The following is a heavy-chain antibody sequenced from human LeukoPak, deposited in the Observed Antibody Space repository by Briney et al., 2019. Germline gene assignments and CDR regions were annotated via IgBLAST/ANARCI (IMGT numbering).Heavy chain of an antibody. CDR2: IWYDGSNK. J-gene: IGHJ4*02. D-gene: IGHD6-6*01. CDR1: RFTFRNHG. CDR3: ARDRDARYLDY. V-gene: IGHV3-33*01. Sequence: GRSLRLSCAASRFTFRNHGMHWVRQVPGKGLEWVAVIWYDGSNKYYADSVKGRFTISRDNSKNTLYLQMNSLRAEDTAVYYCARDRDARYLDYWGQGTLVTVSS.